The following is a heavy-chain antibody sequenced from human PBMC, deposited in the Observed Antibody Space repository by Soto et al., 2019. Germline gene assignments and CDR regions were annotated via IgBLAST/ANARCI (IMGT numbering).Heavy chain of an antibody. CDR1: GFTFTNYA. V-gene: IGHV3-15*07. Sequence: GGSLRLSCAASGFTFTNYAMNWVRQAPGKGLEWVGRIKSKIDGGTTDYAAPVKGRFTISRDDSKHTLYLQMNSLKTEDTAVYYCTTAAMVVLVFWGQGTLVTVSS. D-gene: IGHD5-18*01. CDR2: IKSKIDGGTT. J-gene: IGHJ4*02. CDR3: TTAAMVVLVF.